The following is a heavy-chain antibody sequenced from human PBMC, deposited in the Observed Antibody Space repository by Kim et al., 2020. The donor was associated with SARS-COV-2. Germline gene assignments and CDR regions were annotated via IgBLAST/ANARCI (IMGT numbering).Heavy chain of an antibody. CDR2: ISYDGSNK. V-gene: IGHV3-30*18. D-gene: IGHD3-16*01. Sequence: GGSLRLSCAASGFTFSSYGMHWVRQAPGKGLEWVAVISYDGSNKYYADSVKGRFTISRDNSKNTLYLQMNSLRAEDTAVYYCAKSYLHYYGMDVWGQGTTVTVSS. CDR3: AKSYLHYYGMDV. CDR1: GFTFSSYG. J-gene: IGHJ6*02.